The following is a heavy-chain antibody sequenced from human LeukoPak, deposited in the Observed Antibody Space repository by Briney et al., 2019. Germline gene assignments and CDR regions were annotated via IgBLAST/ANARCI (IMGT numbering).Heavy chain of an antibody. D-gene: IGHD6-19*01. J-gene: IGHJ6*02. CDR3: ANVVTGTTYYYCYGMDV. Sequence: HSGGSLRLSCAASGFTFSSHTMNWVRQAPGKGLEWVSAISGSGGSTYYADSVKGRFTISRDNSKNTLYLQMNSLRAEDTAVYYCANVVTGTTYYYCYGMDVWGQGTTVTVSS. V-gene: IGHV3-23*01. CDR2: ISGSGGST. CDR1: GFTFSSHT.